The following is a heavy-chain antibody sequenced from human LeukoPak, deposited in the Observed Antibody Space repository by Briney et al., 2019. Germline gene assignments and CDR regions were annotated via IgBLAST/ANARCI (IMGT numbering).Heavy chain of an antibody. Sequence: GGSLRLSCAASGFTFSSYAMHWVRQAPGKGLEWVAVISYDGSNKYYADSVKGRFTISRDNSKNTLYLQMNSLRAEDTAVYYCARDYSGYSNYWGQGTLVTVSS. D-gene: IGHD4-11*01. CDR1: GFTFSSYA. V-gene: IGHV3-30-3*01. CDR3: ARDYSGYSNY. J-gene: IGHJ4*02. CDR2: ISYDGSNK.